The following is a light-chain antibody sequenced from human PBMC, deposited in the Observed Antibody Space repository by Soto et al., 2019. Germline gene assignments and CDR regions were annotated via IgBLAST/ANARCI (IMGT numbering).Light chain of an antibody. CDR3: GSWDSRLSAYV. J-gene: IGLJ1*01. CDR1: SSNIGGNS. CDR2: DDN. Sequence: QSVLTQPPSVSAAPGQKVTISCSGSSSNIGGNSVSWYQQLPGTAPKLLIYDDNKRPSGIPDPFSGSKSGKSATLGITGFQTGDEADYYCGSWDSRLSAYVFGNGTKLTV. V-gene: IGLV1-51*01.